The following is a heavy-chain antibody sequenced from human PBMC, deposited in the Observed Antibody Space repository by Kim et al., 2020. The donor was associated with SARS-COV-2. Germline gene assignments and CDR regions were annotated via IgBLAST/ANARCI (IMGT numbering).Heavy chain of an antibody. J-gene: IGHJ5*02. CDR3: ARNYCSSTSSYGGRWFDP. Sequence: SETLSLTCTVSGGSISSGGYYWSWIRQHPGKGLEWIGYIYYSGSTYYNPSLKSRVTISVDTSKNQFSLKLSSVTAADTAVYYCARNYCSSTSSYGGRWFDPWGQGTLVTVSS. V-gene: IGHV4-31*03. CDR1: GGSISSGGYY. D-gene: IGHD2-2*01. CDR2: IYYSGST.